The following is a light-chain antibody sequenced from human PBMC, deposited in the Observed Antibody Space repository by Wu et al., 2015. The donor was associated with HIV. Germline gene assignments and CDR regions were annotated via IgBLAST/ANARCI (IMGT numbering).Light chain of an antibody. J-gene: IGKJ4*01. CDR2: DAS. CDR3: QQRSNWPPSLT. CDR1: QSVSSY. Sequence: EIVLTQSPATLSLSPGERATLSCRASQSVSSYLAWYQQKPGQAPRLLIYDASNRATGIPARSSGSGSGTDFTLTISSLEPEDFAVYYCQQRSNWPPSLTFGGGPRWRSN. V-gene: IGKV3-11*01.